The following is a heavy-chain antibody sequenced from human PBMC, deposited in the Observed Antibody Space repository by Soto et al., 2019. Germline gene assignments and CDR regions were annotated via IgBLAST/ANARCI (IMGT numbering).Heavy chain of an antibody. D-gene: IGHD3-3*01. V-gene: IGHV1-69*13. J-gene: IGHJ4*02. CDR3: AGHFRGYYGFCSGYLNFDY. CDR2: IIPIFGTA. CDR1: GGTFSSYA. Sequence: ASVKVSCKASGGTFSSYAISWVRQAPGQGLEWMGGIIPIFGTANYAQKFQGRVTITADESTSTAYMELSSLRSEDTAVYYCAGHFRGYYGFCSGYLNFDYWGQGPLVGFSS.